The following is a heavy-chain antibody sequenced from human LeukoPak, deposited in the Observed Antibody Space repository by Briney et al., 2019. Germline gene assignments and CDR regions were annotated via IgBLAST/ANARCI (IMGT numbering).Heavy chain of an antibody. D-gene: IGHD6-19*01. CDR3: ARATLPYSSGWDTYYYYGMDV. CDR1: GFTFSSYA. V-gene: IGHV3-30-3*01. CDR2: ISYDGSNE. Sequence: EAGGSLRLSCAASGFTFSSYAMHWVRQAPGKGLEWVAVISYDGSNEYYADSVKGRFTISRDNSKNTLYLQMNSLRAEDTAVYYCARATLPYSSGWDTYYYYGMDVWGQGTTVTVSS. J-gene: IGHJ6*02.